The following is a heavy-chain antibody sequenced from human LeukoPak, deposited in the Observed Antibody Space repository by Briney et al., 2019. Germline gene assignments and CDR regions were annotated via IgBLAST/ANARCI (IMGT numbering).Heavy chain of an antibody. V-gene: IGHV1-69*05. CDR1: GGAFSSYA. Sequence: GASVKVSCKASGGAFSSYAISWVRQAPGQGLEWMGGIIPTFGTANYAQKFQGRVTITTDESTSTAYMELSSLRSEDTAVYYCAREAGDGGLCYWGQGTLVTVSS. CDR2: IIPTFGTA. D-gene: IGHD7-27*01. J-gene: IGHJ4*02. CDR3: AREAGDGGLCY.